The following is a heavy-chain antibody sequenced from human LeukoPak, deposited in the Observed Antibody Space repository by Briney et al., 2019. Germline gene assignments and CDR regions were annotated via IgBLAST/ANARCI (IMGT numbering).Heavy chain of an antibody. J-gene: IGHJ4*02. V-gene: IGHV1-3*01. D-gene: IGHD3-9*01. CDR3: ARDGYYDILTGHSRGDLDY. Sequence: KFQGRVTITRDTSASTAYMELSSLRSEDTAVYYCARDGYYDILTGHSRGDLDYWGQGTLVTVSS.